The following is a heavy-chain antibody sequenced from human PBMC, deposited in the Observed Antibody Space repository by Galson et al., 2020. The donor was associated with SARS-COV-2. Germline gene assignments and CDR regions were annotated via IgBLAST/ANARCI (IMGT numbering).Heavy chain of an antibody. D-gene: IGHD2-15*01. V-gene: IGHV4-30-2*01. CDR3: ARGGRSMTTPPFDF. J-gene: IGHJ4*02. CDR1: GGSINSGAYS. Sequence: SETLSLTCAVSGGSINSGAYSWSWIRQPPGKALEWIGYIYHSGRTYYNPSLKSRVSMSVDRSKNQFSLKLSSVTAADMAIYYCARGGRSMTTPPFDFWGQGTLVTVSS. CDR2: IYHSGRT.